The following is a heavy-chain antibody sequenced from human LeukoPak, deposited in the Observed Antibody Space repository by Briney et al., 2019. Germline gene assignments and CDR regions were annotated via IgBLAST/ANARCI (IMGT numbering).Heavy chain of an antibody. D-gene: IGHD3-9*01. V-gene: IGHV4-34*01. CDR1: GGSFSGYY. CDR2: INHSGST. Sequence: SETLSLTCAVYGGSFSGYYWSWIRQPPGKGLEWIGEINHSGSTNYNPSLKSRVTISVDTSKNQFSLKLSSVTAADTAVYYCARDTLTGSGYMDVWGKGTTDTVSS. CDR3: ARDTLTGSGYMDV. J-gene: IGHJ6*03.